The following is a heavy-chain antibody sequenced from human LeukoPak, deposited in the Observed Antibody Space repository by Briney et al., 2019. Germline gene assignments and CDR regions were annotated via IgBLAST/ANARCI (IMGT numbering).Heavy chain of an antibody. CDR3: AKYSGSYYVDY. D-gene: IGHD1-26*01. J-gene: IGHJ4*02. CDR2: IYYSGST. Sequence: PSDTLSLTSAVSGYSISSTNWWGWIRQPPGKGLEWIGYIYYSGSTYYNPSLKSRVTMSVDTSKNQFSLKLSSVTAVDTAVYYCAKYSGSYYVDYWGQGTLVTVSS. V-gene: IGHV4-28*01. CDR1: GYSISSTNW.